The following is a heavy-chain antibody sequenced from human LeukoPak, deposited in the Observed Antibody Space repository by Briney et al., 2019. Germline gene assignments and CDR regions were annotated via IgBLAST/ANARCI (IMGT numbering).Heavy chain of an antibody. J-gene: IGHJ4*02. Sequence: PSETLSLTCTVSGGSISSYYWSWIRQPAGKGLEWIGRTYTSGSTNYNPSLKSRVTMSVDTSKNQFSLKLSSVTAADTAVYYCARESRPRTRFLEWLPPRYWGQGTLVTVSS. CDR2: TYTSGST. V-gene: IGHV4-4*07. CDR3: ARESRPRTRFLEWLPPRY. CDR1: GGSISSYY. D-gene: IGHD3-3*01.